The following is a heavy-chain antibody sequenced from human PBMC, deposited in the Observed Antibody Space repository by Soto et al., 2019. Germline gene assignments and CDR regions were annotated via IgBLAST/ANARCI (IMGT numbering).Heavy chain of an antibody. CDR2: IIPILGIA. J-gene: IGHJ4*02. V-gene: IGHV1-69*02. CDR1: GGTFSSYT. CDR3: ARHSVVTTDPLFDY. Sequence: QVQLVQSGAEVKKPGSSVKVSCKASGGTFSSYTISWVRQAPGQGLEWMGRIIPILGIANYAQKFQGRVTITADKSTSTAYMELSSLRSEDTAVYYCARHSVVTTDPLFDYWGQGTLVTVSS. D-gene: IGHD4-17*01.